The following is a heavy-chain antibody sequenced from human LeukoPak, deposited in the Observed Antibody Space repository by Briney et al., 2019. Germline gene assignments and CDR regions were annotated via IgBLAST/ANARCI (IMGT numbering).Heavy chain of an antibody. CDR3: AKEGLRYTVTEYYFDY. J-gene: IGHJ4*02. V-gene: IGHV4-38-2*02. CDR2: IYHAGST. Sequence: SETLSLTCTVSGYSISSGYYWGWIRQSPGKGLEWIGSIYHAGSTFHNPSLKSRVTISVDTSKNQFSLKLSSVTAADTAVYYCAKEGLRYTVTEYYFDYWGQGTLVTVSS. D-gene: IGHD4-17*01. CDR1: GYSISSGYY.